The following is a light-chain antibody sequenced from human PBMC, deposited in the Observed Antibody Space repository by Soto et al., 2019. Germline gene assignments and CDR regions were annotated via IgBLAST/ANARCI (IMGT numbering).Light chain of an antibody. CDR2: AAS. V-gene: IGKV1-27*01. Sequence: DIQMTQSPSSLSESVGDRVTITCRASQGISNYLAWYQLRPGKAPKLLISAASTLQSGVPSRFSGSGSGTDFTLTISSLQPEDVATYYCQKYNSAPRTFGQGTKVEIK. CDR1: QGISNY. CDR3: QKYNSAPRT. J-gene: IGKJ1*01.